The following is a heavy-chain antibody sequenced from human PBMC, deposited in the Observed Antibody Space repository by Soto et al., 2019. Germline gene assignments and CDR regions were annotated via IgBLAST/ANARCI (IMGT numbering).Heavy chain of an antibody. D-gene: IGHD1-1*01. V-gene: IGHV3-30*18. CDR3: AKARGANNWANYYGLDV. J-gene: IGHJ6*02. CDR1: GFIFADYG. Sequence: QEQLVESGGGVVQPGRSLRLSCAASGFIFADYGMHWVRQAPGKGLEWVALITYEGRNKYYADAVKGRFTISRDNAKNMVSLQIDSLRAEETAVYYCAKARGANNWANYYGLDVWGQGTTVTVSS. CDR2: ITYEGRNK.